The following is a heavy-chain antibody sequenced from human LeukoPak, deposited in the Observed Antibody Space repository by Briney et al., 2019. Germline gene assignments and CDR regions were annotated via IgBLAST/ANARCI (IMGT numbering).Heavy chain of an antibody. CDR2: IYHCGST. CDR3: ARPIVGATIDAFDI. D-gene: IGHD1-26*01. J-gene: IGHJ3*02. Sequence: SETLSLTCAVSGGSISSGGYSWSWIRQPPGKGLEWIGYIYHCGSTYYNPSLKSRVTISVDRSKNQFSLKLSSVTAADTAVYYCARPIVGATIDAFDIWGQGTMVIVSS. CDR1: GGSISSGGYS. V-gene: IGHV4-30-2*01.